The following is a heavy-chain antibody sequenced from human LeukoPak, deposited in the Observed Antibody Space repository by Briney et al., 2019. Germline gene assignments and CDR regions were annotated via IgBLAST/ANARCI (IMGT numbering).Heavy chain of an antibody. CDR1: GFAFSTYA. CDR2: ISYDGNHK. CDR3: AREESYYDSDGYRQHFDY. J-gene: IGHJ4*02. Sequence: PGGSLRLSCAASGFAFSTYAMHWVRQAPGKGLEWVAVISYDGNHKNHADSVKGRFTISRDNSKNTIYLQMNSLRAEDRAVYFCAREESYYDSDGYRQHFDYWGQGTPVTVSS. D-gene: IGHD3-22*01. V-gene: IGHV3-30*01.